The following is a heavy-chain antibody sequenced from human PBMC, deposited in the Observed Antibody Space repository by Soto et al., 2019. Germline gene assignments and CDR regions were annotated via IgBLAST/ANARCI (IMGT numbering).Heavy chain of an antibody. CDR3: ARFYGDYYNWFDP. V-gene: IGHV4-30-2*01. J-gene: IGHJ5*02. CDR2: IYHSGNT. Sequence: QLQLQESGSGLVKPSQTLSLTCAVSGDSISSGGYSWSWIRQPPGKGLEWIGYIYHSGNTYYNPSLKSRVTISVDRSKNQFSLKLRSVTAADTAVYYCARFYGDYYNWFDPWGQGTLVTVSS. D-gene: IGHD4-17*01. CDR1: GDSISSGGYS.